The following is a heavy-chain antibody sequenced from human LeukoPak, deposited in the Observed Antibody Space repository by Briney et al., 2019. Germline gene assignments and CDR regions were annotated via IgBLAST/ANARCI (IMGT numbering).Heavy chain of an antibody. CDR1: GFTVSTNY. J-gene: IGHJ4*02. CDR3: ARDLFPFSVITFGGPGTY. D-gene: IGHD3-16*01. CDR2: ISYDGSNK. V-gene: IGHV3-30-3*01. Sequence: GGSLRLSCAASGFTVSTNYMSWVRQAPGKGLEWVAVISYDGSNKYYADSVKGRFTISRDNSKNTLYLQMNSLRAEDTAVYYCARDLFPFSVITFGGPGTYWGQGTLVTVSS.